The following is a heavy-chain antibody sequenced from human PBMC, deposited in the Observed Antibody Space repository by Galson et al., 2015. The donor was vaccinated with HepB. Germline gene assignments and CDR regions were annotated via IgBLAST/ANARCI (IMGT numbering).Heavy chain of an antibody. CDR1: GFIFDDYA. D-gene: IGHD3-10*01. V-gene: IGHV3-9*01. CDR2: ISWNSGSM. J-gene: IGHJ4*02. Sequence: SLRLSCAASGFIFDDYAMHWVRQAPGKGLEWVSGISWNSGSMSYADSVTGRFIISRDNAKNSLYLQINSLRAEDTALYYCAKEGGSGSYYKWGPFDNWGQGTLVTVSS. CDR3: AKEGGSGSYYKWGPFDN.